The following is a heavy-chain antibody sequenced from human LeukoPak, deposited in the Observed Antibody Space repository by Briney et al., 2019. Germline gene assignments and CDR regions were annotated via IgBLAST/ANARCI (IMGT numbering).Heavy chain of an antibody. J-gene: IGHJ4*02. CDR2: IRYDGSNK. V-gene: IGHV3-30*02. Sequence: GGSLRLSCAASGLILSNEWMNWVRQAPGKGLEWVAFIRYDGSNKYYADSVKGRFTISRDNSKNTLYLQMNSLRAEDTAVYYCAKDKGELLFIIDYWGQGTLVTVSS. CDR3: AKDKGELLFIIDY. CDR1: GLILSNEW. D-gene: IGHD3-10*01.